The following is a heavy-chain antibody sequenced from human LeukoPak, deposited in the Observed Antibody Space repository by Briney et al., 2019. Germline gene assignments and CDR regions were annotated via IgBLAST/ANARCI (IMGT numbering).Heavy chain of an antibody. CDR1: GFTFSSYW. CDR3: ARAYHYAAY. J-gene: IGHJ4*02. V-gene: IGHV3-74*01. D-gene: IGHD5-12*01. Sequence: GGSLRLSCAASGFTFSSYWMHWVRQAPGKGLVWVSRINGDGSDISYADSVKGRFTISRDNAKNTLYLQMNSLRVEDTGIYFCARAYHYAAYWGQGTLVTVSS. CDR2: INGDGSDI.